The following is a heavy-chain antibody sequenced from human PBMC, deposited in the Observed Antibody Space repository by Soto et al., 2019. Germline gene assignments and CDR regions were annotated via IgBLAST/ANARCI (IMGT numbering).Heavy chain of an antibody. Sequence: PGGSLRLSCAASGFTFSSYAMSWVRQAPGKGLEWVSAISYSGGSTYYADSVKGRFTISRDNSKSTLYLQMNSLRAEDTAVYYCARKEGFNWNYAWFDPWGQGTLVTVSS. CDR3: ARKEGFNWNYAWFDP. CDR2: ISYSGGST. V-gene: IGHV3-23*01. J-gene: IGHJ5*02. D-gene: IGHD1-7*01. CDR1: GFTFSSYA.